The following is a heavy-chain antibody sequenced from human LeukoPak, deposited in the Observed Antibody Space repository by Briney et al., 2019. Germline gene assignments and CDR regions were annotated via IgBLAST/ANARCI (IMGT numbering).Heavy chain of an antibody. CDR3: ARTAGWTGPDY. V-gene: IGHV3-64*01. J-gene: IGHJ4*03. D-gene: IGHD3/OR15-3a*01. CDR2: ISSNGGST. Sequence: PGGSLRLSCAASGFTFSSYAMHWVRQAPGKGLEYVSAISSNGGSTYYANSVKGRFTISRDNSKNTLYLQMGSLRAEDMAVYYCARTAGWTGPDYWGHGTLVIVSS. CDR1: GFTFSSYA.